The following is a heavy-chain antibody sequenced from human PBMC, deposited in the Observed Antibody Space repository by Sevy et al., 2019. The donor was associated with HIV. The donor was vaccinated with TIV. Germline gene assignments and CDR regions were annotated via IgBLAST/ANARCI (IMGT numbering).Heavy chain of an antibody. CDR2: IRNDGTNK. D-gene: IGHD2-8*01. CDR3: VIGNQSEATKTYGLDG. V-gene: IGHV3-30*02. J-gene: IGHJ6*02. Sequence: GGSLRLSCAASGFTFMDFGMHWVRQAPGKGLEWVSFIRNDGTNKYYLDSVKGRFTISRDNSRNTLFLQMSSLRTDDMEMYNSVIGNQSEATKTYGLDGWSQGTMVTVSS. CDR1: GFTFMDFG.